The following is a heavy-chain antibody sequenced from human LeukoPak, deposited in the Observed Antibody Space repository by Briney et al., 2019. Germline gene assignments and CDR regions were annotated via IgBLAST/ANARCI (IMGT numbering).Heavy chain of an antibody. CDR2: IYYTGST. CDR1: GGSISSLY. Sequence: SETLSLTCSVSGGSISSLYWSWIRQPPGKGLEGIGYIYYTGSTNYNPSLKSRVTMFVDMSKNQFSLRLSSVTAADTAVYYCARHRAYSSSSPFDYWGQGTLVTVSS. V-gene: IGHV4-59*08. D-gene: IGHD6-6*01. CDR3: ARHRAYSSSSPFDY. J-gene: IGHJ4*02.